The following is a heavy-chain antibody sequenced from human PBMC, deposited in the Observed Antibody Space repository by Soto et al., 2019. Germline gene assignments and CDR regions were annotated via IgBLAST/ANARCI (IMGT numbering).Heavy chain of an antibody. V-gene: IGHV3-53*04. CDR2: IYSGGST. D-gene: IGHD6-6*01. Sequence: EVQLVESGGGLVQPGGSLRLSCAASGFTVSSNYMSWVRQAPGKGLEWVSVIYSGGSTYYADSVKGRFTISRHNSKNTLYLQMNSLRAEDTAVYYCARGRSSSPKDAFDIWGQGTMVTVSS. CDR3: ARGRSSSPKDAFDI. J-gene: IGHJ3*02. CDR1: GFTVSSNY.